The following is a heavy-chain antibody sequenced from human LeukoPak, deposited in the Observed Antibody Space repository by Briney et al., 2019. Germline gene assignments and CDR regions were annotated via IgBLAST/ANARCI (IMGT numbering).Heavy chain of an antibody. CDR2: ISGSGGST. V-gene: IGHV3-23*01. CDR3: AELGITMIGGV. CDR1: GFTFSSDA. Sequence: GGSLRLSCAASGFTFSSDAMSWVRQAPGKGLEWVSAISGSGGSTYYADSAKGRFTISRDNAKNSLYLQMNSLRAEDTAVYYCAELGITMIGGVWGKGTTVTISS. D-gene: IGHD3-10*02. J-gene: IGHJ6*04.